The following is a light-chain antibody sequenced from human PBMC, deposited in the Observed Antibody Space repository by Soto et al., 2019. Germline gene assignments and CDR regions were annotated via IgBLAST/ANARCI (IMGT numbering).Light chain of an antibody. V-gene: IGLV2-14*01. J-gene: IGLJ1*01. Sequence: QSVLTQPASVSGSPGQSITISCTGTSSDVGGYNYVSWYQQHPGKAPKLMIYEVSNRPSGVSNRFSGSKSGNTASLTISGLQAEDEADYYCSPYTSSSTLGYVFGTGTKVTAL. CDR2: EVS. CDR3: SPYTSSSTLGYV. CDR1: SSDVGGYNY.